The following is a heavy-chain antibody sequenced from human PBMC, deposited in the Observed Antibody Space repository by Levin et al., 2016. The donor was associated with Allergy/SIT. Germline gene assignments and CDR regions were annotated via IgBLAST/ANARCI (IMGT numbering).Heavy chain of an antibody. CDR1: GFTFSSYA. J-gene: IGHJ6*02. CDR3: AKGGLLWFGEYSYGMDV. Sequence: GGSLKISCAASGFTFSSYAMSWVRQAPGKGLEWVSAISGSGGSTYYADSVKGRFTISRDNSKNTLYLQMNSLRAEDTAVYYCAKGGLLWFGEYSYGMDVWGQGTTVTVSS. D-gene: IGHD3-10*01. V-gene: IGHV3-23*01. CDR2: ISGSGGST.